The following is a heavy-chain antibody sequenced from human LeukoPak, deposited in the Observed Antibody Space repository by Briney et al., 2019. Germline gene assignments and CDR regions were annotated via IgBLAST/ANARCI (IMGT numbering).Heavy chain of an antibody. CDR1: GFTFSSYG. V-gene: IGHV3-23*01. J-gene: IGHJ4*02. CDR3: AKRDGYNYGLLDY. Sequence: PGGSLRLSCAASGFTFSSYGMSSVRQAPGKGLEWVSAISGSGGSTYYADSVKGRFTISRDNSKNTLYLQMNSLRAEDTAVYYCAKRDGYNYGLLDYWGQGTLVTVSS. D-gene: IGHD5-24*01. CDR2: ISGSGGST.